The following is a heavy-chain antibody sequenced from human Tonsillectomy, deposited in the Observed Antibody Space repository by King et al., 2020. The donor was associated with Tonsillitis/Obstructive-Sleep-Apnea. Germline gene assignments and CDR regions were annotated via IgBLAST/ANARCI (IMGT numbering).Heavy chain of an antibody. Sequence: QLVQSGAEVKKPGASVKVSCKASGYTFTTYGISWVRQAPGQGLEWMGWSSPYNGHTNSAQKLQGRVTMTTDTRTRTDYMELRSLRDDDTDVYYCARDSVGHYLDSSLDSSAYYTFDYWGQGTLVTVSS. J-gene: IGHJ4*02. CDR1: GYTFTTYG. CDR2: SSPYNGHT. CDR3: ARDSVGHYLDSSLDSSAYYTFDY. D-gene: IGHD3-22*01. V-gene: IGHV1-18*01.